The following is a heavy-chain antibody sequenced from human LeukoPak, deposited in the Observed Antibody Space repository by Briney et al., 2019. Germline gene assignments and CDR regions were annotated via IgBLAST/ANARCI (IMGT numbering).Heavy chain of an antibody. CDR2: ISYDGSNK. D-gene: IGHD6-6*01. CDR3: AKHSSSPRLLDY. J-gene: IGHJ4*02. V-gene: IGHV3-30*18. Sequence: GSLRLSCAASGFTFSSYGMHWVRQAPGKGLEWVAVISYDGSNKYYADSVKGRFTISRDNSKNTLYLQMNSLRAEDTAVYYCAKHSSSPRLLDYWGQGTLVTVSS. CDR1: GFTFSSYG.